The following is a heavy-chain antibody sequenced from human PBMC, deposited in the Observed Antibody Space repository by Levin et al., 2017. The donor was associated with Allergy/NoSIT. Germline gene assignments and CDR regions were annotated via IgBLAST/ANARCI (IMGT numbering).Heavy chain of an antibody. CDR2: ISYDGTNK. J-gene: IGHJ4*02. CDR3: AGESTAGYYYGGSYSAGVPFDH. V-gene: IGHV3-30*03. CDR1: GFTFSPFG. Sequence: GGSLRLSCAASGFTFSPFGMHWVRQAPGKGLEWVAVISYDGTNKYYADSVKGRFTISRDNSKDTLYLQMNSLRAEATALYYCAGESTAGYYYGGSYSAGVPFDHWGQGTLVTVSS. D-gene: IGHD3-10*01.